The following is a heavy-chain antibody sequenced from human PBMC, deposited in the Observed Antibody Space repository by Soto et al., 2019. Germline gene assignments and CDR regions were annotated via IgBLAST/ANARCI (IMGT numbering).Heavy chain of an antibody. CDR2: ISSGSII. CDR3: AGDWNSWRQWLVLPLVPPFGY. V-gene: IGHV3-11*01. J-gene: IGHJ4*02. Sequence: QVQLVESGGGLVKPGGSLRLSCAASGFIFSDYYMSWIRQAPGKGLEWVSYISSGSIIYYADSVKGRFTISRDNAKTSLYLQVNSLRADATAVYYCAGDWNSWRQWLVLPLVPPFGYWGQGTLVTVSS. D-gene: IGHD6-19*01. CDR1: GFIFSDYY.